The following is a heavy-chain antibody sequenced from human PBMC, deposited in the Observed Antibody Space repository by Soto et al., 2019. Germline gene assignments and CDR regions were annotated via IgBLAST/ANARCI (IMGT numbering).Heavy chain of an antibody. CDR2: INHSGST. J-gene: IGHJ4*02. CDR1: GGSISGYY. D-gene: IGHD3-10*01. V-gene: IGHV4-34*01. CDR3: AREGYAMVRGAVDY. Sequence: PSETLSLTCTVSGGSISGYYWSWIRQPPGKGPEWIGEINHSGSTNYNPSLKSRVTISVDTSKNQFSLKLSSVTAADTAVYYCAREGYAMVRGAVDYWGQGTLVTVSS.